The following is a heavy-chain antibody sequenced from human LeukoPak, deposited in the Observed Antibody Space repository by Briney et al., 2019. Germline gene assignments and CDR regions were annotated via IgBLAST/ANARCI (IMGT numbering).Heavy chain of an antibody. CDR3: ARESDYYDSSGSPTGAFDI. D-gene: IGHD3-22*01. J-gene: IGHJ3*02. CDR2: IYYSGST. V-gene: IGHV4-31*03. Sequence: PSETLSLTCTVSGGSISRGGYYWSWIRQHPGKGLEWIGYIYYSGSTYYNPSLKSRVTISVDTSKNQFSLKLSSVTAADTAVYYCARESDYYDSSGSPTGAFDIWGQGTMVTVSS. CDR1: GGSISRGGYY.